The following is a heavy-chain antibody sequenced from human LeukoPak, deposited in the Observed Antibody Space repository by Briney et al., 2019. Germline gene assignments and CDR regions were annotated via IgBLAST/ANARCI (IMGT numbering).Heavy chain of an antibody. J-gene: IGHJ3*02. Sequence: GGSLRLSCAASGFTFSSYAMSWVRQAPGKGLEWVANIKQEGSEKYYVDSVKGRFTISRDNAKNSLYLQMNSVRAEDTAVYYCARESIVVVPTTMDDASDIWGQGTMVTVSS. CDR1: GFTFSSYA. CDR3: ARESIVVVPTTMDDASDI. V-gene: IGHV3-7*01. CDR2: IKQEGSEK. D-gene: IGHD2-2*01.